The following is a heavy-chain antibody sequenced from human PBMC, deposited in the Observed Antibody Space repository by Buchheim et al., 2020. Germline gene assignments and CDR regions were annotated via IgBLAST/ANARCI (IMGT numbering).Heavy chain of an antibody. CDR3: AKGRVLRYFDWLSPGGGDYYGMDV. Sequence: EVQLLESGGGLVQPGGSLRLSCAASGFTFSSYAMSWVRQAPGKGLEWVSAISGSGGSTYYADSVKGRFTISRDNSKNTLYLQMNSLRAEDTAVYYCAKGRVLRYFDWLSPGGGDYYGMDVWGQGTT. CDR2: ISGSGGST. CDR1: GFTFSSYA. J-gene: IGHJ6*02. D-gene: IGHD3-9*01. V-gene: IGHV3-23*01.